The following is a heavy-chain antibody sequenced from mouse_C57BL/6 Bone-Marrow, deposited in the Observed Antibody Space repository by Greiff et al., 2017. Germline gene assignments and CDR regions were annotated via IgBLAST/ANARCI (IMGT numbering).Heavy chain of an antibody. D-gene: IGHD6-1*01. J-gene: IGHJ3*01. Sequence: VQRVESGAELVRPGASVKLSCKASGYTFTSYGISWVKQRTGQGLEWIGEIYPRSGNTYYNEKFKGKATLTADKSSSTAYMALRSLTSADSAVYFCASRGESSLFAYWGQGTLVTVSA. CDR3: ASRGESSLFAY. V-gene: IGHV1-81*01. CDR1: GYTFTSYG. CDR2: IYPRSGNT.